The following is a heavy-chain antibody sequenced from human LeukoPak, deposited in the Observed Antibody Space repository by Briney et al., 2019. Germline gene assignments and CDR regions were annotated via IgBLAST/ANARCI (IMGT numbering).Heavy chain of an antibody. Sequence: ASVKVSCKASGYTFTSYGISWVRQAPGQGLEWMGWISAYNGNTNYAQKLQGRVTMTTDTSTSTAYMELGSLRSDDTAVYYCARDGEIGYCSGGSCPQDYWGQGTLVTVSS. J-gene: IGHJ4*02. CDR1: GYTFTSYG. CDR2: ISAYNGNT. CDR3: ARDGEIGYCSGGSCPQDY. V-gene: IGHV1-18*01. D-gene: IGHD2-15*01.